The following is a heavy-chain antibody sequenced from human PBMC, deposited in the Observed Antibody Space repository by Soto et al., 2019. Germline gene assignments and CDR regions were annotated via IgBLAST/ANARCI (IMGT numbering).Heavy chain of an antibody. Sequence: LRLSCAASGFAFSSYAVSWVRQAPGKGPEWISSISGSGSTIYYADSVKGRFTISRDNSKDTLYLQMSSLRAEDTAVYYCAKVFYYYDSSGYYYFDYWGQGTLVTVSS. D-gene: IGHD3-22*01. J-gene: IGHJ4*02. V-gene: IGHV3-23*01. CDR2: ISGSGSTI. CDR3: AKVFYYYDSSGYYYFDY. CDR1: GFAFSSYA.